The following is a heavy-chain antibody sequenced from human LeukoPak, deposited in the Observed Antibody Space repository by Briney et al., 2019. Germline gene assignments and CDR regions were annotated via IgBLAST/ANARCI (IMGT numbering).Heavy chain of an antibody. J-gene: IGHJ4*02. D-gene: IGHD3-10*01. V-gene: IGHV4-34*01. CDR2: INRGGST. CDR3: ARSFTMVRGVTPFDY. Sequence: PSETLSLTCAVYGGSFSGYYWTWIRQPPGKGLEWIGEINRGGSTYYNPSLQSRVTISVDTSKNQFSLKLSSVTAADTAVYYCARSFTMVRGVTPFDYWGQGTLVTVSS. CDR1: GGSFSGYY.